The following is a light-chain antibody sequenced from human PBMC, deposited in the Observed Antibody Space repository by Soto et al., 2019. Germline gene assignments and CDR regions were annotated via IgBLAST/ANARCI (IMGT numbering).Light chain of an antibody. Sequence: QSALTQPPSVSGSPGQSVTISCTGTSSDVGSYIRVSWYQQPPGTAPKLMIYEVRNRPSGVPDRFSGSKSGNTASLTISGLQAEDEADYYCSSFTSSSTYVFGTGTKLTVL. CDR3: SSFTSSSTYV. CDR1: SSDVGSYIR. CDR2: EVR. V-gene: IGLV2-18*02. J-gene: IGLJ1*01.